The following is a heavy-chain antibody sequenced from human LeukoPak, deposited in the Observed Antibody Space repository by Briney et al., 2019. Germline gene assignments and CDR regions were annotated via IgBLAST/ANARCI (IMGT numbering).Heavy chain of an antibody. CDR2: IDWADDK. D-gene: IGHD3-22*01. CDR3: ARTVGSGSPFDY. V-gene: IGHV2-70*11. J-gene: IGHJ4*02. CDR1: GFSLSPSGMC. Sequence: GPTLVTPTQTLTLTCTFSGFSLSPSGMCVSWIRQPPGKALEWLARIDWADDKYYSTSLKTRLTISKDTSKNQVVLTMTHMDPVDTATYYCARTVGSGSPFDYWGQGTLVTVSS.